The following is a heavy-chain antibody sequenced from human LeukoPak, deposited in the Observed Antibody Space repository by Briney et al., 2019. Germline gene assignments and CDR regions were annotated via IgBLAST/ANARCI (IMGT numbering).Heavy chain of an antibody. J-gene: IGHJ4*02. CDR2: ISGSGGTT. Sequence: GGSLRLSCAASGFTFSTSAMSWVRQAPGKGLEWVSAISGSGGTTYYADSVKGRFTISRGNSKNTVYLQMNSLRAEDTATYYCAKEGFSGSTFAEWWGQGTLSTVSS. D-gene: IGHD5-12*01. V-gene: IGHV3-23*01. CDR3: AKEGFSGSTFAEW. CDR1: GFTFSTSA.